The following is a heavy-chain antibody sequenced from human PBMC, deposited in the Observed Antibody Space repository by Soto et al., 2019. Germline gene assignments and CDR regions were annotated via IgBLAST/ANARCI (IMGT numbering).Heavy chain of an antibody. D-gene: IGHD1-26*01. CDR2: IYFGGTT. CDR1: GGSVSIPNYY. J-gene: IGHJ4*02. V-gene: IGHV4-39*01. CDR3: ARHGRVQPRPFDY. Sequence: QVHLPQSGPGLVKPSGTLSLTCSVSGGSVSIPNYYWASVRQSPGKGLAWIASIYFGGTTYYNPSLRRRVSIFIDTSTNTFSLNLTSVTAADSSIYFCARHGRVQPRPFDYVGQGIQVAVSS.